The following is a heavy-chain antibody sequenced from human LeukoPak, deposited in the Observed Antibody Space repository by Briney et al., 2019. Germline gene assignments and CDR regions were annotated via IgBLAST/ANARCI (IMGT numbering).Heavy chain of an antibody. Sequence: GGSLRLSCAAAGFTFSSSSMNWVRQAPGKGLEWVSYISSSGSTIYYADSVKGRFTISRDNAKNSLYLQMNSLRAEDTAVYYCARDFLRSGGCAFDIWGQGTMVTVSS. J-gene: IGHJ3*02. CDR1: GFTFSSSS. CDR2: ISSSGSTI. V-gene: IGHV3-48*04. CDR3: ARDFLRSGGCAFDI. D-gene: IGHD3-16*01.